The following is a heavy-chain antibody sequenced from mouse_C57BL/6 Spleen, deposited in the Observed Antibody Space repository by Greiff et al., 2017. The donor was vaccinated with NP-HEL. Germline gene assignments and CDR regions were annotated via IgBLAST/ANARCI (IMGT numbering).Heavy chain of an antibody. CDR1: GFTFSSYA. J-gene: IGHJ4*01. CDR2: ISSGGDYI. CDR3: TRDLRDYAMDY. V-gene: IGHV5-9-1*02. Sequence: EVKLMESGEGLVKPGGSLKLSCAASGFTFSSYAMSWVRQTPETRLEWVAYISSGGDYIYYADTVKGRFTISRDTARNTLYLQMSRLKSEDTAMYYCTRDLRDYAMDYWGQGTSVTVSS.